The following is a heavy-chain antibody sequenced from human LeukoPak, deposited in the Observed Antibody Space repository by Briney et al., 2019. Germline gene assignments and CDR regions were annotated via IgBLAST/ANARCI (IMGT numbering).Heavy chain of an antibody. V-gene: IGHV3-53*01. D-gene: IGHD1-7*01. CDR1: GFTVSSNY. CDR2: IYSGGST. CDR3: ARKQSGTWSFDY. Sequence: GGSLRLSCAASGFTVSSNYMTWVRQAPGKGLEWVSVIYSGGSTYYADSVKGRFTISRDNSKNTLYLQMNNLRAEDTAVYYCARKQSGTWSFDYWGQGTLVTVSS. J-gene: IGHJ4*02.